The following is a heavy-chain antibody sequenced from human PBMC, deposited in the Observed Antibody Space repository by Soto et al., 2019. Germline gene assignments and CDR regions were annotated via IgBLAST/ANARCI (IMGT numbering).Heavy chain of an antibody. V-gene: IGHV4-34*01. D-gene: IGHD6-13*01. CDR1: GGSFSCYY. CDR3: ASLGRIAAATRWGFDY. J-gene: IGHJ4*02. Sequence: SETLSLTCAVYGGSFSCYYWSWIRQPPGKGLEWIGEINHSGSTNYNPSLKSRVTISVDTSKNQFSLKLSSVTAADTAVYYCASLGRIAAATRWGFDYWGQGTLVTVSS. CDR2: INHSGST.